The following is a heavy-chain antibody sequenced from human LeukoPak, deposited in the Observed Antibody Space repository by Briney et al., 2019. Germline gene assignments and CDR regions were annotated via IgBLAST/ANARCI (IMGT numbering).Heavy chain of an antibody. CDR2: INWNGGST. V-gene: IGHV3-20*04. CDR1: GFTFDDYG. CDR3: ARDSSGSSYYYYYYMDV. Sequence: GGSLRLSCAASGFTFDDYGMSWVRQAPGKGLEWVSGINWNGGSTGYADSVKGRFTISRDNAKNSLYLQMNSLRAEDTALYYCARDSSGSSYYYYYYMDVWGKGTTVTVSS. J-gene: IGHJ6*03. D-gene: IGHD1-26*01.